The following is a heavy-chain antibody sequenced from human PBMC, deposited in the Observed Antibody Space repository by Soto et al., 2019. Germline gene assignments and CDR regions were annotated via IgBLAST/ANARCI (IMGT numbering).Heavy chain of an antibody. V-gene: IGHV4-34*01. Sequence: SETLSLTCAVYGGSFSGYYWSWIRQPPGKGLEWIGEINHSGSTNYNPSLKSRVTISVDTSKNQFSLKLSSVTAADTAVYYCARGQGVVVPAAIRRYYYGMDVWGQGTRVTV. D-gene: IGHD2-2*01. CDR2: INHSGST. CDR1: GGSFSGYY. CDR3: ARGQGVVVPAAIRRYYYGMDV. J-gene: IGHJ6*02.